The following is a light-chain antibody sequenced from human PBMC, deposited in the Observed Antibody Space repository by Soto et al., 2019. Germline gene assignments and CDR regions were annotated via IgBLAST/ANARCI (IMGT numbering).Light chain of an antibody. CDR3: QLRSNWPRT. CDR2: DAS. V-gene: IGKV3-11*01. CDR1: QGVSSY. J-gene: IGKJ1*01. Sequence: EIVLTQSPATLSLSPGEIATLSCRASQGVSSYLAWYQQKPGQAPRLLIYDASNRATGIPARFSGSGSGTDFTLTISSLEPEDFAVYYCQLRSNWPRTFGQGTKVEIK.